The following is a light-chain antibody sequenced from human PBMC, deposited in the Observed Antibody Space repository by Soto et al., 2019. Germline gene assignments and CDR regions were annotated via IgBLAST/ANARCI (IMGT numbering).Light chain of an antibody. CDR2: DAS. Sequence: EIVLTQSPGTLSLSPWERATLSCWASQSVSNRYLAWYQQKPGQAPRVLIYDASHRASGIPARFSGSGSGTDFTLTISSLEPEDAALYYCQQRSNWPPITFGQGTRLEIK. J-gene: IGKJ5*01. CDR1: QSVSNRY. CDR3: QQRSNWPPIT. V-gene: IGKV3-11*01.